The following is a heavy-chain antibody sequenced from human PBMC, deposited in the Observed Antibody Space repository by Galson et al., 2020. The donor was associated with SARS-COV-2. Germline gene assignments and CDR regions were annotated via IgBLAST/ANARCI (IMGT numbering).Heavy chain of an antibody. Sequence: QLGESLKISCAASGFTFSSYGMHWVRQAPGKGLEWVAVIWYDGSNKYYADSVKGRFTISRDNSKNTLYLQMNSLRAEDTAVYYCAKGAHYMDVWGKGTTGTVSS. CDR2: IWYDGSNK. CDR3: AKGAHYMDV. CDR1: GFTFSSYG. J-gene: IGHJ6*03. V-gene: IGHV3-33*06.